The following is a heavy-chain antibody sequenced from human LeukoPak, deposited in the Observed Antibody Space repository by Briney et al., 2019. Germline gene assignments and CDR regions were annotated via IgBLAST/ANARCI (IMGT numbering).Heavy chain of an antibody. V-gene: IGHV1-18*01. CDR1: GYTFTSYG. D-gene: IGHD3-10*01. Sequence: GASVKVSCKASGYTFTSYGISWVRQAPGRGLEWMGWISAYNGNTNYAQKLQGRVTMTTDTSTSTAYMELRSLRSDDTAVYYCARAYMVRGVLYWFDPWGQGTLVTVSS. CDR3: ARAYMVRGVLYWFDP. CDR2: ISAYNGNT. J-gene: IGHJ5*02.